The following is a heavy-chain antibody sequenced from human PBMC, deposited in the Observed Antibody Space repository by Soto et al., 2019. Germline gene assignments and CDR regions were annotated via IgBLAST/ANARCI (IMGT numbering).Heavy chain of an antibody. V-gene: IGHV1-69*13. CDR1: GGTFSSYA. D-gene: IGHD5-12*01. J-gene: IGHJ3*02. Sequence: SVKVSCKASGGTFSSYAISWVRQAPGQGLGWMGGIIPIFGTANYAQKFQGRVTITADESTSTAYMELSSLRSEDTAVYYCARLPSGYGDAFDIWGQGTVVTVSS. CDR2: IIPIFGTA. CDR3: ARLPSGYGDAFDI.